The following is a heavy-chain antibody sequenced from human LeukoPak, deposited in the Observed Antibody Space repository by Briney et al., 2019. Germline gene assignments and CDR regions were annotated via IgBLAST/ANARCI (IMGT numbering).Heavy chain of an antibody. CDR1: SGSITSGGYS. Sequence: SQTLSLTCTVSSGSITSGGYSWNWIRQHPGKSLEWIGYIYYSGSTFYNPSLKNRVTMSVDTSKNQFSLKLSSVTAADTAVYYCARAPKGMTTVRYYYYYYMDVWGKGTTVTVSS. CDR2: IYYSGST. J-gene: IGHJ6*03. V-gene: IGHV4-31*03. CDR3: ARAPKGMTTVRYYYYYYMDV. D-gene: IGHD4-11*01.